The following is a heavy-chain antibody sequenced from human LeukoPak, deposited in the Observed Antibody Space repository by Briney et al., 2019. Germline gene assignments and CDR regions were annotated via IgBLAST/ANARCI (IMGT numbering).Heavy chain of an antibody. D-gene: IGHD5-12*01. V-gene: IGHV3-48*03. J-gene: IGHJ6*02. CDR1: GFTFSSYE. Sequence: GGSLRLSCAASGFTFSSYEMNWVRQAPGKGLEWGSYISSSGSTIYYADSVKGRFTISRDNAKNSLYLQMNSLRAEDTAVYYCARDLYSGYPTPFDYYYGMDVWGQGTTVTVSS. CDR3: ARDLYSGYPTPFDYYYGMDV. CDR2: ISSSGSTI.